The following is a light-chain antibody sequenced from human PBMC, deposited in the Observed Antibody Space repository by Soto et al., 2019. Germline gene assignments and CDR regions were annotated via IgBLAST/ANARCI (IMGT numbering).Light chain of an antibody. V-gene: IGKV1-5*03. CDR3: QQRGNWPS. CDR2: KAS. Sequence: DIQMTQSPSTLFASVGDRVTITCRASQSVRNWLAWYQQKPGKAPKLLIYKASSLESGVPSRFSGSGSGTDFTLTISSLEPEDFAVYYCQQRGNWPSFGGGTKVDIK. CDR1: QSVRNW. J-gene: IGKJ4*01.